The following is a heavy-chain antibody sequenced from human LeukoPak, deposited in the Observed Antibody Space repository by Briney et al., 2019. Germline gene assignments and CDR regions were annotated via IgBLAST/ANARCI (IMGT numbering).Heavy chain of an antibody. CDR3: TTDLYQQWPDDY. D-gene: IGHD6-19*01. Sequence: GGSLRLSCAASGFTFSNAWMSWVRQAPGKGLEWVGRIKSKTDGGTTDYAAPVKGRFTISRDDSKNTLYLQMNSLKTEDTAVYYCTTDLYQQWPDDYWGQGTLVTVSS. V-gene: IGHV3-15*01. J-gene: IGHJ4*02. CDR2: IKSKTDGGTT. CDR1: GFTFSNAW.